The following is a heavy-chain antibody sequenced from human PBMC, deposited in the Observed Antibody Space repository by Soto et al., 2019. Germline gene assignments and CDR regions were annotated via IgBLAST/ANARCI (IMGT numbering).Heavy chain of an antibody. V-gene: IGHV3-30-3*01. J-gene: IGHJ4*02. D-gene: IGHD3-10*01. CDR1: GFTFSSYA. CDR2: ISYDGSNK. CDR3: ARVKGRGAPLDY. Sequence: QVQLVESGGGVVQPGRSLRLSCAASGFTFSSYAMHWVRQAPGKGLEWVAVISYDGSNKYYADSVKGRFTISRDNSKNTLYLQMNSLRAEDTAVYYCARVKGRGAPLDYWGQGTLVTVSS.